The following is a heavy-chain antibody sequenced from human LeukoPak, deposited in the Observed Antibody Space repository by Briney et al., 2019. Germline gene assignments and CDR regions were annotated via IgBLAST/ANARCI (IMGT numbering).Heavy chain of an antibody. D-gene: IGHD3-9*01. CDR1: GGSISSGSYY. J-gene: IGHJ6*03. V-gene: IGHV4-61*02. CDR3: ARDRIFDWRYYYYYYMDV. CDR2: IYTSGST. Sequence: PSQTLSLTCTVSGGSISSGSYYWSWIRQPAGKGLEWIGRIYTSGSTNYNPSLKSRVTMSVDTSKNQFSLKLSSVTAADTAVYYCARDRIFDWRYYYYYYMDVWGKGTTVTIFS.